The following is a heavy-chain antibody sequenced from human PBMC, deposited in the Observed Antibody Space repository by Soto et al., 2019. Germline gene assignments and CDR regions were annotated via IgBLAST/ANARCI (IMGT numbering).Heavy chain of an antibody. CDR2: IYHSGST. CDR1: GGSISSSNW. J-gene: IGHJ6*02. V-gene: IGHV4-4*02. Sequence: QVQLQESGPGLVKPSGTLSLTCAVSGGSISSSNWWSWVRQPPGKGLEWIGEIYHSGSTNYNPSLKSRVTISVDKSKNQFSLKLSSVTAADTAVYYCARERAFGESSPGYYYYGMDVWGQGTMVTVSS. CDR3: ARERAFGESSPGYYYYGMDV. D-gene: IGHD3-10*01.